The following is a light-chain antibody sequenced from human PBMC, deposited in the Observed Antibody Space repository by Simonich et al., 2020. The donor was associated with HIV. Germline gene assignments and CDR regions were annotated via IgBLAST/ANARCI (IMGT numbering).Light chain of an antibody. CDR2: AAS. Sequence: DIQLTQSTSFLSAYVGDSVTVTRRARQGISCFLAWNQQKPGKAPKLLIYAASTLKSGVPSRFSGKGSGTEFTRTIRSLQPEDFATYYCQQLNSYPTFGGGTKVEIK. CDR3: QQLNSYPT. J-gene: IGKJ4*01. V-gene: IGKV1-9*01. CDR1: QGISCF.